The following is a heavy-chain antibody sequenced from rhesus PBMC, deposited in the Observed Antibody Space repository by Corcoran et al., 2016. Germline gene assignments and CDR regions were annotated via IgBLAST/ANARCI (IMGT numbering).Heavy chain of an antibody. Sequence: QVQLQESGPGLVKPSETLSLTCAVSGGSISSSNWRSWIRQPPGKGLEWLGDISGSSGSTYYNPALKGRVTISTDTSKNQCSMKLSSVTAADTAVYYCARGIAAAMGRDYWGQGVLVTVSS. J-gene: IGHJ4*01. CDR3: ARGIAAAMGRDY. CDR2: ISGSSGST. D-gene: IGHD6-25*01. CDR1: GGSISSSNW. V-gene: IGHV4-65*01.